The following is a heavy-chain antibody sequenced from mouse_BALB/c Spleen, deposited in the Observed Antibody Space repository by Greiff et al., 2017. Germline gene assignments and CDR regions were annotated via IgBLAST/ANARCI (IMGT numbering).Heavy chain of an antibody. CDR1: GFTFSSYA. CDR2: ISSGGSYT. Sequence: EVKVVESGGGLVKPGGSLKLSCAASGFTFSSYAMSWVRQSPEKRLEWVAEISSGGSYTYYPDTVTGRFTISRDNAKNTLYLEMSSLRSEDTAMYYCARDTTAPYWYFDVWGAGTTVTVSS. CDR3: ARDTTAPYWYFDV. V-gene: IGHV5-9-4*01. D-gene: IGHD1-2*01. J-gene: IGHJ1*01.